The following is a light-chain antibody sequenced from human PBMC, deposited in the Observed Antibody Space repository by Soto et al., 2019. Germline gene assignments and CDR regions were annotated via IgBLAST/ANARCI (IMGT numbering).Light chain of an antibody. CDR2: DVS. CDR3: SSYTSSSTRV. V-gene: IGLV2-14*01. CDR1: SNDVGGYNY. Sequence: QSALTQPASGSGAPGQSITSSCTGTSNDVGGYNYVSWYQQHPGKAPKLMISDVSNRPSGVSNRFSGSKSGNTASLPISGRQAEDEADYYCSSYTSSSTRVFGGGTQVTVL. J-gene: IGLJ2*01.